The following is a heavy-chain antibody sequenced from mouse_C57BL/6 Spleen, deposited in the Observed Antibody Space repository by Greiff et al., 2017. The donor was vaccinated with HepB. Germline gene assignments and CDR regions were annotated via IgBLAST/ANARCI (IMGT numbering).Heavy chain of an antibody. V-gene: IGHV14-3*01. D-gene: IGHD2-3*01. J-gene: IGHJ2*01. CDR1: GFNIKNTY. CDR3: ARWLLRGYYFDY. Sequence: EVNVVESVAELVRPGASVKLSCTASGFNIKNTYMHWVKQRPEQGLEWIGRIDPANGNTKYAPKFQGKATITADTSSNTAYLQLSSLTSEDTAIYYCARWLLRGYYFDYWGQGTTLTVSS. CDR2: IDPANGNT.